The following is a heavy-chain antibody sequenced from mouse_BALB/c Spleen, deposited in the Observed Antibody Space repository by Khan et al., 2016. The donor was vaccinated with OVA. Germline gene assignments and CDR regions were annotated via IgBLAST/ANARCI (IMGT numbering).Heavy chain of an antibody. CDR1: GFSLTSYG. V-gene: IGHV2-9*02. CDR3: ARLEDI. Sequence: QVQLKQSGPGLVAPSQSLSITCTVSGFSLTSYGAHWVRQPLGKGLEWLGVIWAGGSTNYNSALMSRLSISKDNSKSQVFLNRNSRQTEDTVMYYCARLEDIWGQGTTLTVSS. CDR2: IWAGGST. J-gene: IGHJ2*01. D-gene: IGHD1-3*01.